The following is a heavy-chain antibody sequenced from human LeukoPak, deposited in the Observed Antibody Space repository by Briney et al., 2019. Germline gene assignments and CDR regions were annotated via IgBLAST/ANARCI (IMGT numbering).Heavy chain of an antibody. CDR1: GYSISSGYY. V-gene: IGHV4-38-2*02. CDR3: ARVKPAYGGNSGGAFDI. J-gene: IGHJ3*02. CDR2: MYHSGST. Sequence: SETLSLTCTVSGYSISSGYYWGWIRQPPGKGLECIGTMYHSGSTFYNPSLKSRVTISVDTSKNQFSLKLSSVTAADTAVYYCARVKPAYGGNSGGAFDIWGQGTMVTVSS. D-gene: IGHD4-23*01.